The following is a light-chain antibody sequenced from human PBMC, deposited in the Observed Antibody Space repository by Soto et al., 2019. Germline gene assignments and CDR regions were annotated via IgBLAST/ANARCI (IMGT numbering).Light chain of an antibody. CDR1: NSNIGSNY. Sequence: QAVVTQPPSASGTPGQRVTISCSGGNSNIGSNYVYWYQQLPGTAPKLLIYRNNQRPSGVPDRFSGSKSGTSASLAISGLRSEDEADYYCAAWDDSLSGVVFGGGTKLTVL. CDR3: AAWDDSLSGVV. CDR2: RNN. J-gene: IGLJ2*01. V-gene: IGLV1-47*01.